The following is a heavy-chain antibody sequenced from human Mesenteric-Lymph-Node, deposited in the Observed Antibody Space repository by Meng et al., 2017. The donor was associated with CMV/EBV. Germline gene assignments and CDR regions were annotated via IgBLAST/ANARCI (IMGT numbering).Heavy chain of an antibody. V-gene: IGHV3-66*02. CDR1: GFTVSSKP. CDR3: ATDWIR. CDR2: IYSGGST. J-gene: IGHJ4*02. Sequence: GGSLRLSCAASGFTVSSKPMTWVRQAPGKGLEWVSVIYSGGSTYYTDSVKGRFTISRDNSKNTVYLQMNSLKTKDTAVYYCATDWIRWGQGTLVTVSS. D-gene: IGHD5-18*01.